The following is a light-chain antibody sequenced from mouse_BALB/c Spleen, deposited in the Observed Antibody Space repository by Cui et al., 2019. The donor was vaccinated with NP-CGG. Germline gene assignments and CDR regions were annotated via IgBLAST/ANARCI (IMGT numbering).Light chain of an antibody. CDR3: ALWYSNHWV. CDR2: GTN. CDR1: TGAVTTSNY. Sequence: QAVLPHVSPLTTSAGGTVILNCRSSTGAVTTSNYANWVQEKPDHLFTGLIGGTNNRVPGVPARFSGSLIGDKAALTITGAQTEDEAIYFCALWYSNHWVFGGGTKLTVL. J-gene: IGLJ1*01. V-gene: IGLV1*01.